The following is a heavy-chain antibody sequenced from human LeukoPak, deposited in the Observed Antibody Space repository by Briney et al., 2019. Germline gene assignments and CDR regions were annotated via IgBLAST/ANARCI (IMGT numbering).Heavy chain of an antibody. CDR3: VRDLT. CDR2: IYSDGTA. V-gene: IGHV3-53*01. CDR1: GFTFSNNH. J-gene: IGHJ5*02. Sequence: PGRSLRLSCAASGFTFSNNHMTWVRQAPGKGLEWVSVIYSDGTAYYADSVKGRFTISRDNSKNTLYLQMNSLRAEDTAVYYCVRDLTWGQGTLVTVSS.